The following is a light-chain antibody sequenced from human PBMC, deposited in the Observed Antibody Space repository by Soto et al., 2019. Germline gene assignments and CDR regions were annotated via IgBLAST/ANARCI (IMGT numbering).Light chain of an antibody. CDR3: QQSYSTLTWT. Sequence: IRMNQSPSSVSASLGDTVTLTCRASQDINTLLAWYQQKPGKAPKLLIYAASSLQSGVPSRFSGSGSGTDFTLTISSLQPEDFATYYCQQSYSTLTWTFGQGTKVDIK. CDR1: QDINTL. CDR2: AAS. V-gene: IGKV1-12*01. J-gene: IGKJ1*01.